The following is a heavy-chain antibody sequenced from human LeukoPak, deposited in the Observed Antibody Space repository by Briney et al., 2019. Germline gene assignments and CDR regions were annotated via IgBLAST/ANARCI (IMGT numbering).Heavy chain of an antibody. CDR1: GFTFSSYS. V-gene: IGHV3-21*01. J-gene: IGHJ4*02. CDR3: AREDGSGWHFFDY. Sequence: GGSLRLSCAASGFTFSSYSMNWVRPAPGKGLEWVSSINSRSNYIYYADSLKGRYTVSRDNAKNSLFLQMNSLRAEDTAVYYCAREDGSGWHFFDYWGQGTLVTVSS. CDR2: INSRSNYI. D-gene: IGHD6-19*01.